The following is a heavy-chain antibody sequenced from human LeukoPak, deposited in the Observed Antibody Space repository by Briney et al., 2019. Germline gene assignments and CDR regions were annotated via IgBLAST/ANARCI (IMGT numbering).Heavy chain of an antibody. CDR1: GFTVSSNY. CDR2: IYSGGST. CDR3: ARGPPRFLEWLALDF. Sequence: HPGGSLRLSCAASGFTVSSNYMSWVRQAPGKGLEGVSLIYSGGSTYYADSVKGRFTISRDNSKNTLFLQMDSLTAEDTAVYYCARGPPRFLEWLALDFWGQGTLVTVSS. D-gene: IGHD3-3*01. V-gene: IGHV3-66*02. J-gene: IGHJ4*02.